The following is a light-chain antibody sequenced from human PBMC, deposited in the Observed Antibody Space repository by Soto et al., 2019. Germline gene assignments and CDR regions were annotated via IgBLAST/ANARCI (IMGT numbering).Light chain of an antibody. CDR3: QQYHKWPPYT. CDR2: GAS. Sequence: DIVMTQSPSTLSVSPLERSTLSCRASQSVDISLAWYQQKPGQAPRLLIYGASTRATGIPARFSGSGSGTEFTLTISSLQSEDFAVYFCQQYHKWPPYTFGQGTKVDIK. V-gene: IGKV3-15*01. CDR1: QSVDIS. J-gene: IGKJ2*01.